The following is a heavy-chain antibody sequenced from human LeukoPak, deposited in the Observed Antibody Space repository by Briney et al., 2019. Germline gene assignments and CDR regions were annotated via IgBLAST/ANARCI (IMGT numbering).Heavy chain of an antibody. V-gene: IGHV3-48*03. CDR2: ISSSGSTI. CDR1: GFIFSSYE. Sequence: GGSLRLSCAASGFIFSSYEMNWVRQAPGKGLEWVSYISSSGSTIYYADSVKGRFTISRDNAKNSLYLQMNSLRAEDTAVYYCARDQGIAAAGINDAFDIWGQGTMVTVSS. J-gene: IGHJ3*02. CDR3: ARDQGIAAAGINDAFDI. D-gene: IGHD6-13*01.